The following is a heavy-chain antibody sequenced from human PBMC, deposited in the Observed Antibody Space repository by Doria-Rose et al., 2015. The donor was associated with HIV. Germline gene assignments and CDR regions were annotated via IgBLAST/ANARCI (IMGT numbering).Heavy chain of an antibody. V-gene: IGHV3-9*01. CDR3: TKAPIIGPKYYFYMDV. CDR2: ISWDSGAK. J-gene: IGHJ6*03. Sequence: VQLAQSGGGLVQPGRSLRLSCVGSGFSFESYAMHWVRLAPGKGLEWVAGISWDSGAKGNADSVEGRFTISRDNAKKSAYLEMRSLRPEDTAFYCCTKAPIIGPKYYFYMDVWGKGTSVTVSS. D-gene: IGHD3-3*01. CDR1: GFSFESYA.